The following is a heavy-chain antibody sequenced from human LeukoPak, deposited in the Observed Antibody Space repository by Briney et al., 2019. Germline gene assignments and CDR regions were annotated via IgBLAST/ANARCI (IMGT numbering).Heavy chain of an antibody. J-gene: IGHJ4*02. D-gene: IGHD3-22*01. CDR3: AREGDVGYYDSSGYYLD. Sequence: GGSLRLSCAASGFTFSSYWMSWVRQAPGKGLEWVANIKQDGSEKYYVDSVKGRFTISRDNAKNSLYLQMNSLRAEGTAVYYCAREGDVGYYDSSGYYLDWGQGTLVTVSS. CDR2: IKQDGSEK. V-gene: IGHV3-7*01. CDR1: GFTFSSYW.